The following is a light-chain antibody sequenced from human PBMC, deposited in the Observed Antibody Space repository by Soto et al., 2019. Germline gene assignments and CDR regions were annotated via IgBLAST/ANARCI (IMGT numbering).Light chain of an antibody. V-gene: IGKV1-6*01. CDR1: QGISND. J-gene: IGKJ3*01. Sequence: AIQMTQSPSSLSASVGDRVTITCRASQGISNDLDWFQQKPGKAPKLLIYAASNLQSGVPARFSGSGSGTDFTLTISRLQAEDFATYNCSQKYFYHFTFCPGTKQDIK. CDR2: AAS. CDR3: SQKYFYHFT.